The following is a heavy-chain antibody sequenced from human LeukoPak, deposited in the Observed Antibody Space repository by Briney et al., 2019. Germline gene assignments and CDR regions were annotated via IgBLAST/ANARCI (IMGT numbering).Heavy chain of an antibody. Sequence: GASVKVSCKASGYTFTNYGFSWVRQAPGQGLEWMGWISAYNGNTKYAQKLQGRVTMTTDTSTSTAYMELRSLRSDDTAVYYCARDRVGELLYYYYYYGMDVWGQGTTVTVSS. CDR2: ISAYNGNT. J-gene: IGHJ6*02. D-gene: IGHD3-10*01. CDR3: ARDRVGELLYYYYYYGMDV. V-gene: IGHV1-18*01. CDR1: GYTFTNYG.